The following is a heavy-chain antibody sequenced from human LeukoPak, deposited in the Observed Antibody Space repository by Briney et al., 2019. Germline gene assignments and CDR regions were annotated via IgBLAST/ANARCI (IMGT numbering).Heavy chain of an antibody. J-gene: IGHJ6*03. CDR1: GGSFGGYY. Sequence: SETLSLTCAVYGGSFGGYYWSWIRQPPGRGLEWIGEINHSGSTNYNPSLKSRVTISVDTSKNQFSLKLSSVTAAGTAVYYCARGVYGSGSYYYYYYMDVWGKGTTVTISS. D-gene: IGHD3-10*01. CDR2: INHSGST. V-gene: IGHV4-34*01. CDR3: ARGVYGSGSYYYYYYMDV.